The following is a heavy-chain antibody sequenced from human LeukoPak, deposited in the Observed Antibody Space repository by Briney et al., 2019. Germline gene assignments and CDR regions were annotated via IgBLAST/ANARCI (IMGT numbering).Heavy chain of an antibody. CDR3: AGRRWFTFDI. Sequence: PSETLSLTCTVSDGSISSSSYYWGWIRQPPGKGLEWIGSIYYSGSTYYNPSLKSRVTISVDTSKNQFSLKLSSVTAADTAVYYCAGRRWFTFDIWGQGTMVTVSS. J-gene: IGHJ3*02. V-gene: IGHV4-39*07. CDR2: IYYSGST. CDR1: DGSISSSSYY. D-gene: IGHD4/OR15-4a*01.